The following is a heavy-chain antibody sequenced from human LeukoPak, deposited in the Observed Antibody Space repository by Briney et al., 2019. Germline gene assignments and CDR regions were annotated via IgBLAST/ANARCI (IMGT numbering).Heavy chain of an antibody. D-gene: IGHD3-10*01. CDR1: GYTFTSYY. CDR2: INPSGGST. CDR3: ARGMMMGDY. V-gene: IGHV1-46*01. J-gene: IGHJ4*02. Sequence: GASVKVSCKASGYTFTSYYMHWVRQAPGQGLEWMGIINPSGGSTSYAQKFHGRVTKTKDTPTSTVYMELSSLRSEDTAVYYCARGMMMGDYWGQGTLVTVSS.